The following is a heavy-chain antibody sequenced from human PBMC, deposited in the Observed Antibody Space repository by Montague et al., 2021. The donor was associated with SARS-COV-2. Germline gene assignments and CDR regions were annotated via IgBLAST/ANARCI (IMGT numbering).Heavy chain of an antibody. CDR2: IRTTGHT. Sequence: TLSLTCTVSGAPISTGIYYWSWIRQPAGKGLEWIGRIRTTGHTXYNSSLESRVFMSVDTSTNQFSLSLTSVTAADTAVYFCARFGSGTLELDLWGQGTLVTVSS. D-gene: IGHD1-26*01. V-gene: IGHV4-61*02. J-gene: IGHJ5*02. CDR3: ARFGSGTLELDL. CDR1: GAPISTGIYY.